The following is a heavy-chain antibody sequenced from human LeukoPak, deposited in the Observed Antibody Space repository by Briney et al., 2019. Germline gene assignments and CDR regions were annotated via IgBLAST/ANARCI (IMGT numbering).Heavy chain of an antibody. D-gene: IGHD2-2*01. V-gene: IGHV4-34*01. CDR3: ASTERCSTTCPLDY. CDR1: GESFSGYY. CDR2: INHSGST. Sequence: SETLSLTCTVYGESFSGYYWSWIRQPPGKGLEWIGEINHSGSTHYNPSLKSRVTISLDTSKNQFSLKLSSVTAEDTAVYYCASTERCSTTCPLDYWGQGTLVTVSS. J-gene: IGHJ4*02.